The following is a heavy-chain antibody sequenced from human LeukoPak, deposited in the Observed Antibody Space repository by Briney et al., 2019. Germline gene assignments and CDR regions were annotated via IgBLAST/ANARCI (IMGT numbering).Heavy chain of an antibody. V-gene: IGHV4-34*01. CDR3: ARAPYDYVWGSYRRTYDY. J-gene: IGHJ4*02. CDR2: INPSGST. D-gene: IGHD3-16*02. CDR1: GGSFSGYY. Sequence: SETLSLTCAVYGGSFSGYYWSWIRQPPGKGLEWIGEINPSGSTNYNPSLKSRVTISVDTSKNQFSLKLSSVTAADTAVYYCARAPYDYVWGSYRRTYDYWGQRTLVTVSS.